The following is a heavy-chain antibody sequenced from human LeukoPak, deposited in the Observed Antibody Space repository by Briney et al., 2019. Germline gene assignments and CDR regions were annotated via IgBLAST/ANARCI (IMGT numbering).Heavy chain of an antibody. CDR1: GFTFSSYS. D-gene: IGHD3-3*01. V-gene: IGHV3-21*01. CDR2: ISSSSSYI. J-gene: IGHJ4*02. CDR3: ARDYGYDFWSGVCDY. Sequence: GGSLRLSCAASGFTFSSYSMNWVRQAPGKGLEWVSSISSSSSYIYYADSVKGRFTISRDNAKNSLYLQMKSLRAEDTAVYYCARDYGYDFWSGVCDYWGQGTLVSVFS.